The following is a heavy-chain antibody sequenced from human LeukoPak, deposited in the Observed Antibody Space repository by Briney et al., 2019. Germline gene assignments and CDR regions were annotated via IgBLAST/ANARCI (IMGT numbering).Heavy chain of an antibody. CDR1: GYTFTSYG. D-gene: IGHD1-26*01. CDR3: ARYSEWEPSPLYNWFDP. Sequence: GASVKVSCKASGYTFTSYGISWVRQAPGQGLEWMGWISAYNGNTNYAQKLQGRVTMTTDTSTSTAYMELRSLRSDDTAVYYCARYSEWEPSPLYNWFDPWGQGTLVTVSS. CDR2: ISAYNGNT. V-gene: IGHV1-18*01. J-gene: IGHJ5*02.